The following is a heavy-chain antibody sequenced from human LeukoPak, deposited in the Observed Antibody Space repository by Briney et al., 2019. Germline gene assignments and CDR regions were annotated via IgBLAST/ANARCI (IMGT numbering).Heavy chain of an antibody. Sequence: ASVKVSCKASGFTFTDYYMHWVRLAPGQGLEWMGYINPHSGVTGFPQKFRGRVTLTTDTSISAAYMELSSLISDDTAMYYCVREGITKAFDLWGQGALVTVSS. CDR1: GFTFTDYY. J-gene: IGHJ4*02. CDR3: VREGITKAFDL. D-gene: IGHD1-14*01. CDR2: INPHSGVT. V-gene: IGHV1-2*02.